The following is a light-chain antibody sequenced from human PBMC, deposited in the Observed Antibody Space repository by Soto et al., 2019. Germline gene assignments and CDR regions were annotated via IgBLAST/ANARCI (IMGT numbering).Light chain of an antibody. V-gene: IGKV2-28*01. J-gene: IGKJ3*01. Sequence: IVITQSPLSLPVTPGEPSSIPCRSIQSLLHSNGYNYLDWYLQKPGQTPQLLIYLGSNRASGVPDRFSGSGSGTDFTLKISRVEAEDVGFYYCMQALQGASFGPGTKVDNK. CDR3: MQALQGAS. CDR2: LGS. CDR1: QSLLHSNGYNY.